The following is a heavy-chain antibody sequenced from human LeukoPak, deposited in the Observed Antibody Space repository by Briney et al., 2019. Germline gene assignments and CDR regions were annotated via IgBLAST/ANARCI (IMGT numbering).Heavy chain of an antibody. V-gene: IGHV3-21*01. CDR1: GFTFSSYS. CDR2: ISSSSSYI. J-gene: IGHJ4*02. Sequence: GGSLRLSCAASGFTFSSYSMNWVRQAPGKGLEWVSSISSSSSYIYYADSVKGRFTISRDNAKNSLYLQMNSLRAEDTAVYYCARDRGTLNYYGSGSHSDPIDYWGQGTLVTVSS. CDR3: ARDRGTLNYYGSGSHSDPIDY. D-gene: IGHD3-10*01.